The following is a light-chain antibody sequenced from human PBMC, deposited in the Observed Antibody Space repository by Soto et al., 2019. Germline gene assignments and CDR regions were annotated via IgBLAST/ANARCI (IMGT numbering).Light chain of an antibody. CDR1: QGLSIY. CDR2: AAS. J-gene: IGKJ1*01. CDR3: LLDFSYFWA. V-gene: IGKV1-6*01. Sequence: AMQLTQSPSSRSASVGYRVTITCGASQGLSIYLAWYRQKPGKVPKILSYAASTLQSGVPSRVRGSGSGTEFTLTISSLKPEDFATYYCLLDFSYFWAFGQGTKVDIK.